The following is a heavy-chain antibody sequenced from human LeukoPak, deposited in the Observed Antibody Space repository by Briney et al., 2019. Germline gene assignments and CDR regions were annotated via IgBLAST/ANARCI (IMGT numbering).Heavy chain of an antibody. CDR2: TRNKANSYTT. CDR3: TRPQRGGGHYFDC. D-gene: IGHD3-10*01. V-gene: IGHV3-72*01. CDR1: GFTFSDHY. J-gene: IGHJ4*02. Sequence: GGSLRLSCVASGFTFSDHYVDWVRQAPGKGLEWVGRTRNKANSYTTAYAASVKGRFTISRDDSKNSVYLQMNSLKTEDTAVYYCTRPQRGGGHYFDCWGQGTLVTVSS.